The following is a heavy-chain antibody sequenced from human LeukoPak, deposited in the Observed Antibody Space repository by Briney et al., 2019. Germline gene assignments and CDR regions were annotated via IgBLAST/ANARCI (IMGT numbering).Heavy chain of an antibody. CDR3: AKDLVVGATTYYYYMDV. V-gene: IGHV3-21*04. CDR2: ISSSSSFL. D-gene: IGHD1-26*01. CDR1: GFTFSTYS. Sequence: GGSLRLSCAASGFTFSTYSMNWVRQAPGKGLEWVSSISSSSSFLFYADSVKGRCTISRDNAKNSLYLQMNSLRAEDTAVYYCAKDLVVGATTYYYYMDVWGKGTTVTVSS. J-gene: IGHJ6*03.